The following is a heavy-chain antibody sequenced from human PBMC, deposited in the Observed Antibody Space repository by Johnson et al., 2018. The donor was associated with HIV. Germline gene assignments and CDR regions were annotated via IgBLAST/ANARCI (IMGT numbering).Heavy chain of an antibody. D-gene: IGHD4-23*01. CDR2: ISNSGETV. Sequence: QVQLVESGGGLVKPGGSLRLSCVASGITFSDYYLSWIRQAPGKGLEWVSYISNSGETVFYADSVKGRFTVSRDNTKNSLFLQIDTLRAEDTAVYYCARVATVDDAFDIWGQGTMVTVSS. J-gene: IGHJ3*02. CDR3: ARVATVDDAFDI. V-gene: IGHV3-11*01. CDR1: GITFSDYY.